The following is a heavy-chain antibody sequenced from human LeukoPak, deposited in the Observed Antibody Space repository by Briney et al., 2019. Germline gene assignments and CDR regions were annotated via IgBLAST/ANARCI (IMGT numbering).Heavy chain of an antibody. J-gene: IGHJ5*02. Sequence: ASVKVSCKASGYTFTTYDINWVRQATGQGLEWMGWMNPNSGNTGYTQKFQGRVTMTRNTSISTAYMELSSLRSGDTAVYYCARGRGNGHKENWFDPWGQGTLVTVSS. CDR1: GYTFTTYD. CDR3: ARGRGNGHKENWFDP. V-gene: IGHV1-8*01. D-gene: IGHD5-24*01. CDR2: MNPNSGNT.